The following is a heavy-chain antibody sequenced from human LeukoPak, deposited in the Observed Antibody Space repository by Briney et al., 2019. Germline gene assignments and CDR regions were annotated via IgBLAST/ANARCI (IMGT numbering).Heavy chain of an antibody. CDR2: INHSGST. D-gene: IGHD6-25*01. V-gene: IGHV4-34*01. J-gene: IGHJ5*02. CDR1: GGSFSGYY. CDR3: ARDRISAADPPNWFDP. Sequence: PSETLSLTCAVYGGSFSGYYWSWIRQPPGKGLEWIGEINHSGSTNYNPSLKSRVTISVDTSKNQFSLKLSSVTAADTAVYYCARDRISAADPPNWFDPWGQGTLVTVSS.